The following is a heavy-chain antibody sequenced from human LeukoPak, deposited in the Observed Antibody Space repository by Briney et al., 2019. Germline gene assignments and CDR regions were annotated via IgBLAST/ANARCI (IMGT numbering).Heavy chain of an antibody. J-gene: IGHJ4*02. CDR2: ISGSGDST. CDR1: GFTFNTYS. V-gene: IGHV3-23*01. Sequence: GGSLRLSCEASGFTFNTYSMNWARQAPGKGLEWVSGISGSGDSTYYADSVKGRFTISRDNSKNTLYLQMNSLRAEDTAVYYCAKSSPPPLRYWGQGTLVTVSS. CDR3: AKSSPPPLRY.